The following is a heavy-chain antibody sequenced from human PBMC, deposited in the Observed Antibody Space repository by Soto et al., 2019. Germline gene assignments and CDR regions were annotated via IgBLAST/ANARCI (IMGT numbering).Heavy chain of an antibody. D-gene: IGHD2-2*01. CDR2: IYHSGST. J-gene: IGHJ5*02. CDR1: GVSISSGGYS. Sequence: QLQLQESASGLVKPSQTLSLTCAVSGVSISSGGYSWSWIRQPPGKGLEWIGYIYHSGSTYYNPSLKSRDTIAVDRSKNQFSLKLSSVTAADTAVYYCARVPDRWGQGTLVTVSS. CDR3: ARVPDR. V-gene: IGHV4-30-2*01.